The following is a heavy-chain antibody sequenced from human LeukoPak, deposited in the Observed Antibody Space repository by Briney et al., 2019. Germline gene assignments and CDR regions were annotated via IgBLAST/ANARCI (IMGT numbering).Heavy chain of an antibody. CDR2: IKSDGST. CDR1: GFTFSSYW. CDR3: ARAPSQIGGYYPEYFRH. D-gene: IGHD3-22*01. V-gene: IGHV3-74*01. J-gene: IGHJ1*01. Sequence: GGSLRLSCAASGFTFSSYWMHWVRQAPGKGLVWVSRIKSDGSTNYADSVKGRFTISRDNAKNTVSLQMNSLRAEDTGVYYCARAPSQIGGYYPEYFRHWGQGTLVTVSS.